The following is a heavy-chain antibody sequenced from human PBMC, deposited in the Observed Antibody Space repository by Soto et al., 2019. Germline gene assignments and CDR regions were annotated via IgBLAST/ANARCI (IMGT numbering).Heavy chain of an antibody. CDR2: INAGNGNT. V-gene: IGHV1-3*01. CDR3: ARDVGIVGATDWFDP. D-gene: IGHD1-26*01. J-gene: IGHJ5*02. Sequence: ASVKVSCKASGYTFTSYAIHWVRQARGQRLEWMGWINAGNGNTKYSQKFQGRVTITRDTSASTAYMELSSLRSEDTAVYYCARDVGIVGATDWFDPWGQGTLVTVSS. CDR1: GYTFTSYA.